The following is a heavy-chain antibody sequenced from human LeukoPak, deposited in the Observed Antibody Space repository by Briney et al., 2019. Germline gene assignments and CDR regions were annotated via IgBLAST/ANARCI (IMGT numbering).Heavy chain of an antibody. CDR2: IYPGDSDT. D-gene: IGHD3-9*01. CDR1: GSSFTSYW. J-gene: IGHJ5*02. Sequence: GESLKISCKPSGSSFTSYWIGWVRQMPGKGLEWMGMIYPGDSDTRYSPSFQGHVTISADKSISTAYLQWSSLKTSDTAIYFCARLDGWFDPWGQGTLVTVSS. CDR3: ARLDGWFDP. V-gene: IGHV5-51*01.